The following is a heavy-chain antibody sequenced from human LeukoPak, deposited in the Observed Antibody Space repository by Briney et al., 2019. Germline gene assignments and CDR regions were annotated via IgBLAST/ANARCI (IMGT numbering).Heavy chain of an antibody. D-gene: IGHD3-10*01. CDR1: GYTFTSYD. CDR2: MNPNSGNT. J-gene: IGHJ4*02. CDR3: ARGRAPMVRGVIIFDY. Sequence: ASVKVSCKASGYTFTSYDINWVRQATGQGLEWMGWMNPNSGNTGYAQKFQGRVTTTRNTSISTAYMELSSLRSEDTAVYYCARGRAPMVRGVIIFDYWGQGTLVTVSS. V-gene: IGHV1-8*01.